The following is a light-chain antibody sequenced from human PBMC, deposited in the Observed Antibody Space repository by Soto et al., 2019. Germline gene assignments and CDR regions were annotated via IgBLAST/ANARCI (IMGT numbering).Light chain of an antibody. CDR3: QTWGSGIVV. CDR2: LNSDGSH. Sequence: QPVLTQSPSASASLGASVKLTCTLSSGHSNYAIAWHQQQSEKGPRYLMKLNSDGSHSKGDGSPERFSGSSSGAERYLTISSLQSEDEADYYCQTWGSGIVVFGGGTKLTVL. CDR1: SGHSNYA. J-gene: IGLJ2*01. V-gene: IGLV4-69*01.